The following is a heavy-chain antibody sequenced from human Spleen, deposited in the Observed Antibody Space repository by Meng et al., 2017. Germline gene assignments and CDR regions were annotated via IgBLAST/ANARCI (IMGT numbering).Heavy chain of an antibody. Sequence: GESLKISCVASGFTFGNHGMAWVRQAPGKGLEWVSTISGSGGRIYYAESVKGRFTISRDNSKNTLYLQMDSLRAEDTALYHCAKARRSRGCTENYYGMDVWGQGTTVTVSS. V-gene: IGHV3-23*01. CDR2: ISGSGGRI. J-gene: IGHJ6*02. CDR3: AKARRSRGCTENYYGMDV. D-gene: IGHD6-19*01. CDR1: GFTFGNHG.